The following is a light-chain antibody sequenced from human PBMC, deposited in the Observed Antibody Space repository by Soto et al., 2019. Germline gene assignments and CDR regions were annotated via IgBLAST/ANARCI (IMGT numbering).Light chain of an antibody. V-gene: IGKV1-39*01. CDR1: QNIRTY. Sequence: DIQMTQSPRFLSASVGDRVTITCRASQNIRTYLTWYQQKPGKGPTVLIYAASTLQRGVPSRFSGSTTVTDFTLTITGLQPEDSATYYCQPTLSVPRTFGLGTKVEIK. CDR3: QPTLSVPRT. J-gene: IGKJ1*01. CDR2: AAS.